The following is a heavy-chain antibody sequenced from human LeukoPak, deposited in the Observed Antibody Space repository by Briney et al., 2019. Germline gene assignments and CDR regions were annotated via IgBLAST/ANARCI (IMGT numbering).Heavy chain of an antibody. CDR2: ISGSGGST. CDR3: AKDPNYYDSSGPFDY. D-gene: IGHD3-22*01. CDR1: GFTFSSYA. V-gene: IGHV3-23*01. Sequence: GGSLRLSCAASGFTFSSYAMSWVRQAPGKGLEWVSAISGSGGSTYYADSVKGRFTISRDSSKNTLYLQMNSLRAEDTAVYYCAKDPNYYDSSGPFDYWGQGTLVTVSS. J-gene: IGHJ4*02.